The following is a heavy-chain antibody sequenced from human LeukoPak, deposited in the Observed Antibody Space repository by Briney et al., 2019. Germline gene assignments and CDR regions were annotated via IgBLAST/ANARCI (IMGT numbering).Heavy chain of an antibody. CDR1: GFTFSSYA. CDR3: AKVGVRGYSTPPRNGFDY. D-gene: IGHD5-18*01. V-gene: IGHV3-23*01. CDR2: ISGSGGST. J-gene: IGHJ4*02. Sequence: GGSLRLSCAASGFTFSSYAMSWVRQAPGKGLEWVSAISGSGGSTYYADSVKGWFTISRDNSKNTLYLQMNSLRAEDTAVYYCAKVGVRGYSTPPRNGFDYWGQGTLVTVSS.